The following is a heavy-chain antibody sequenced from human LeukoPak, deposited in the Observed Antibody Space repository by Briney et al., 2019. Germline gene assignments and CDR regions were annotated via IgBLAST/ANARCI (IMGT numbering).Heavy chain of an antibody. J-gene: IGHJ4*02. CDR3: VRHSSISYRFFDS. CDR2: IYYSGST. D-gene: IGHD6-13*01. CDR1: GGSISSGSYY. V-gene: IGHV4-39*07. Sequence: SETLSLTCTVSGGSISSGSYYWGWIRQPPGKGLEWIGSIYYSGSTNYNSSLKSRVTILVDKSKNQFSLKLTSVTAADTAVYYCVRHSSISYRFFDSWGQGTLVTVSS.